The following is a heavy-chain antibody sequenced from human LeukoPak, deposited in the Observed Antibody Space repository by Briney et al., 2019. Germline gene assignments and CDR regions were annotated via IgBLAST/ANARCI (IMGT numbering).Heavy chain of an antibody. V-gene: IGHV3-33*01. J-gene: IGHJ4*02. CDR2: IYYDGSKK. CDR1: GFTFSNYG. CDR3: ATWRGSGSYGGYFDY. D-gene: IGHD3-10*01. Sequence: GGSLRLSCATSGFTFSNYGMHWVRQAPGKGLEWVAIIYYDGSKKNYADSVRGRFTISRDNSKNTLYLQMNSLRVEDTAVYYCATWRGSGSYGGYFDYWGQGTLVTVSS.